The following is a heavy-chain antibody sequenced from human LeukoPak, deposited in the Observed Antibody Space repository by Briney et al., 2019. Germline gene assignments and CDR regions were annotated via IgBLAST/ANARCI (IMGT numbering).Heavy chain of an antibody. J-gene: IGHJ4*02. D-gene: IGHD2-8*01. CDR3: ARVLDIVLMVYAMDY. V-gene: IGHV1-2*02. CDR2: INPNSGGT. Sequence: ASVKVSCKASGYTFTGYYMHWVRQAPGQGLEWMGWINPNSGGTNYAQKFQGRVTMTRDTFISTAYMELSRLRSDDTAVYYCARVLDIVLMVYAMDYWGQGTLVTVSS. CDR1: GYTFTGYY.